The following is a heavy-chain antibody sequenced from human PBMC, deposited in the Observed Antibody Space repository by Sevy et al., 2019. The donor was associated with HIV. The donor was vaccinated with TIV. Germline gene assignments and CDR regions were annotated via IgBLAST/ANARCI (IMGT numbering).Heavy chain of an antibody. CDR2: ISVSGRST. CDR3: AKGFCSGGSCPRDYYYYGMDV. D-gene: IGHD2-15*01. Sequence: GGSLRLSCAASEFTFSSYAMNWVRQAPGKGLEWVSSISVSGRSTYYVDSVEGRFTISRDNSKNTLYLQMNSLRADDTAVYYCAKGFCSGGSCPRDYYYYGMDVWGQGTTVTVSS. V-gene: IGHV3-23*01. CDR1: EFTFSSYA. J-gene: IGHJ6*02.